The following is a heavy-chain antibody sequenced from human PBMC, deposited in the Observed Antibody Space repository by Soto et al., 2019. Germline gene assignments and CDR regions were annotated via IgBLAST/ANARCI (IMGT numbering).Heavy chain of an antibody. D-gene: IGHD6-13*01. J-gene: IGHJ5*02. CDR3: ARAASSWTRGFDP. Sequence: GESLKISCKGSGYSFTSYWISWVRQMPGKGLEWMGRINPSDSYTNYNPSFQGHVTISADKSINTAYLQWDSLKASDTAIYYCARAASSWTRGFDPWGQGTLVTVSS. CDR2: INPSDSYT. CDR1: GYSFTSYW. V-gene: IGHV5-10-1*01.